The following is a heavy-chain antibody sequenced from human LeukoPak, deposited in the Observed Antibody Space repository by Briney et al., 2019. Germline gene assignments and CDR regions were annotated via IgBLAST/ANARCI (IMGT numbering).Heavy chain of an antibody. D-gene: IGHD3-10*01. CDR3: AKGRYYYGSGLFDY. CDR2: ISGSGGST. Sequence: PGGSLRLSCAASGFTFSSYAMSWVRQAPGKGLEWVSAISGSGGSTYYADFVKGRFTISRDNSKNTLYLQMNSLRAEDTAVYYCAKGRYYYGSGLFDYWGQGTLVTVSS. J-gene: IGHJ4*02. V-gene: IGHV3-23*01. CDR1: GFTFSSYA.